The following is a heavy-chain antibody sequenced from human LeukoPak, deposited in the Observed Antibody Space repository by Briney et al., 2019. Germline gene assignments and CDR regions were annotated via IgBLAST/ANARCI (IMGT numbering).Heavy chain of an antibody. CDR1: GFTFSSYA. D-gene: IGHD6-6*01. V-gene: IGHV3-23*01. CDR2: ITGSGGST. CDR3: AKAFGSSSRHWFDS. J-gene: IGHJ5*01. Sequence: GGSLRLSCAASGFTFSSYAMSWVRQAPGKGLEWVSIITGSGGSTNYADSVKGRFTISRDNSKNMLYLQMNSLRAEDTAVYYCAKAFGSSSRHWFDSWGQGTRVTVSS.